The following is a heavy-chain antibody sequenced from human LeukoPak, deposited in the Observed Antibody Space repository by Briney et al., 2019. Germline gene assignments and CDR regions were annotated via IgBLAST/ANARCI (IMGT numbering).Heavy chain of an antibody. CDR3: ARDIYSSSFLFDP. Sequence: GGSLRLSCAASGFTFSRYSMNWVRQAPGKGLEWVSSISGSSSYIYYADSVKGRFTISRDNAKNSLYLQMNSLRAEDTAVYYCARDIYSSSFLFDPWGQGTLVTVSS. V-gene: IGHV3-21*01. CDR2: ISGSSSYI. D-gene: IGHD6-6*01. CDR1: GFTFSRYS. J-gene: IGHJ5*02.